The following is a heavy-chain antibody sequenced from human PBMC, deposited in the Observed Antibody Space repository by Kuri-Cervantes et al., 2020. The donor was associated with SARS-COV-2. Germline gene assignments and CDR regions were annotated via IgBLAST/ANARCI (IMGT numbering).Heavy chain of an antibody. Sequence: GESLKISCAASGFTFTSYAMHWVRQAPGQRLEWMGWINAGNGNTKYSQKFQGRVTITRDTSASTAYMELSSLRSEDTAVYYCARHPSRGASPYAFDIWGQGTMVTVSS. J-gene: IGHJ3*02. CDR3: ARHPSRGASPYAFDI. V-gene: IGHV1-3*01. CDR2: INAGNGNT. CDR1: GFTFTSYA. D-gene: IGHD3-16*01.